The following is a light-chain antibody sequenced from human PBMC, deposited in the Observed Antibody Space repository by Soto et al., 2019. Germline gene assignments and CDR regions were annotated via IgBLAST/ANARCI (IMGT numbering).Light chain of an antibody. Sequence: DIQMTQSPPSLPASVGDRVIITCRAGQSISSYLNWYQQRPGKAPKLLIYAASSLPSGVPPRFSGSGYGTDFTLTISSLQPEDFATYYCQQTYSAPRTFGPGTRVDL. CDR3: QQTYSAPRT. J-gene: IGKJ3*01. V-gene: IGKV1-39*01. CDR2: AAS. CDR1: QSISSY.